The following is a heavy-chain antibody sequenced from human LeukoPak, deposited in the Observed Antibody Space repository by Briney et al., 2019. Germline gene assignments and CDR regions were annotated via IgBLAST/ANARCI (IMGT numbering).Heavy chain of an antibody. J-gene: IGHJ5*02. CDR2: IYYSGST. D-gene: IGHD2-2*01. Sequence: SQTLSLTCTVSGGSISSGGYYWSWIRQHPGKGLEWLGYIYYSGSTYYNPSLKSRVTISVETSKNQFSLKLISVTAADTAVYYCARDNVVPPKWGFDPWGQGTLVTVSS. V-gene: IGHV4-31*03. CDR3: ARDNVVPPKWGFDP. CDR1: GGSISSGGYY.